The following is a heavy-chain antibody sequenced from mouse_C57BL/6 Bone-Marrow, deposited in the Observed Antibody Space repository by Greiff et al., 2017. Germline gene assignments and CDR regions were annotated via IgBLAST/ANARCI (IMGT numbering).Heavy chain of an antibody. J-gene: IGHJ4*01. CDR2: FYPGSGSI. CDR1: GYTFTEYT. V-gene: IGHV1-62-2*01. Sequence: QVQLKESGAELVKPGASVKLSCKASGYTFTEYTIHWVKQRSGQGLEWIGWFYPGSGSIKYNEKFKDKATLTADNSSSTVYMELSRLTSEDSAVYFCARQRIDDYDAGYAMDYWGQGTSVTVSS. D-gene: IGHD2-4*01. CDR3: ARQRIDDYDAGYAMDY.